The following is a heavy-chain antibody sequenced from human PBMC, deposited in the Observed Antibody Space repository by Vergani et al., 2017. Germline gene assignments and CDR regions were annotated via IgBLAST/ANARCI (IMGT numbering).Heavy chain of an antibody. CDR1: GGSISSSSYY. V-gene: IGHV4-39*02. CDR3: AKESIHEYGDYVFWFDP. CDR2: IYYSGST. Sequence: QVQLQQWGAGLLKPSETLSLTCTVSGGSISSSSYYWGWIRQPPGKGLEWIGSIYYSGSTYYNPSLKSRVTISVDTSKNQFSLKLSSVTAADTAVYYWAKESIHEYGDYVFWFDPWGQGTLVTVSS. J-gene: IGHJ5*02. D-gene: IGHD4-17*01.